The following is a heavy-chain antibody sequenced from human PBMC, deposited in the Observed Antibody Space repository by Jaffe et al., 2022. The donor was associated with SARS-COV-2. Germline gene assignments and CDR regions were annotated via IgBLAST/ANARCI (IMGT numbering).Heavy chain of an antibody. V-gene: IGHV3-15*01. D-gene: IGHD3-3*01. CDR1: GFTFSNAW. CDR3: TTDPSYYDFWSGYYSRPYGMDV. CDR2: IKSKTDGGTT. Sequence: EVQLVESGGGLVKPGGSLRLSCAASGFTFSNAWMSWVRQAPGKGLEWVGRIKSKTDGGTTDYAAPVKGRFTISRDDSKNTLYLQMNSLKTEDTAVYYCTTDPSYYDFWSGYYSRPYGMDVWGQGTTVTVSS. J-gene: IGHJ6*02.